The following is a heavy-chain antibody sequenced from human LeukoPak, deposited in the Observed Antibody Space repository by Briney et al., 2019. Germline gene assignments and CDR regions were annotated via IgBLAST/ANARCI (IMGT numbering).Heavy chain of an antibody. Sequence: GGSLRLSCAASGFAVSSNYMSWVRQAPGKGLEWVSVIYSNNITYYADSVKGRFTISRDNSKNTLYLQMNSLRADVTAVYYCARGITMMIVAPGYWGQGTLVTVSS. CDR2: IYSNNIT. CDR1: GFAVSSNY. CDR3: ARGITMMIVAPGY. V-gene: IGHV3-53*01. J-gene: IGHJ4*02. D-gene: IGHD3-22*01.